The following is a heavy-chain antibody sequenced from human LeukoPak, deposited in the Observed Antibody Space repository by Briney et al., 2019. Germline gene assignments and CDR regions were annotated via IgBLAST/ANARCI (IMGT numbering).Heavy chain of an antibody. CDR1: GFTFSSYS. J-gene: IGHJ5*02. CDR2: ISSSSSYI. V-gene: IGHV3-21*03. CDR3: TRAGRTLRDILTGSYLYNWFDP. D-gene: IGHD3-9*01. Sequence: GGSLRLSCAASGFTFSSYSMNWVRQAPGKGLEWVSSISSSSSYIYYADSVKGRFTISRDNAKNSLYLQMNSLKTEDTAVYYCTRAGRTLRDILTGSYLYNWFDPWGQGTLVTVSS.